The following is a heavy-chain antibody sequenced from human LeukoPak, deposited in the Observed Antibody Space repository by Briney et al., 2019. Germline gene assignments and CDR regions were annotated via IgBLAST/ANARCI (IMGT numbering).Heavy chain of an antibody. CDR3: ARGRARGYSYGPPPKQFDY. Sequence: SETLSLTCTVSGGSISTSNYYWGWIRQPPGKVLEWIGNIFYSGSTYYSPSLRSRVTISLDTSRNQFSLKLSSVTAADTAVYYCARGRARGYSYGPPPKQFDYWGQGTLVTVSS. D-gene: IGHD5-18*01. CDR1: GGSISTSNYY. CDR2: IFYSGST. J-gene: IGHJ4*02. V-gene: IGHV4-39*07.